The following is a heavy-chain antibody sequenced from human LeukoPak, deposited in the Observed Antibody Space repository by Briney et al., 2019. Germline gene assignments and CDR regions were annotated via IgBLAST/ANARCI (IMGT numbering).Heavy chain of an antibody. CDR3: ARDPSDGYAFLDY. D-gene: IGHD2-8*01. CDR2: IFDDGTK. J-gene: IGHJ4*02. CDR1: EFIVTNYH. V-gene: IGHV3-66*01. Sequence: RGSLRLSCEASEFIVTNYHMNWVRQAPGKGLEWGLNIFDDGTKYYADSVKGGFTISRDIYKNTAYLQINSLRVEDTAVYYCARDPSDGYAFLDYWGQGTVVTVSS.